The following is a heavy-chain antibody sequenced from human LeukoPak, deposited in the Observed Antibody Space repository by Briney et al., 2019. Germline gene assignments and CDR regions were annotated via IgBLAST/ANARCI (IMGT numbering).Heavy chain of an antibody. V-gene: IGHV3-15*01. Sequence: GGSLRLSCAASGFTFSSYSINWVRQAPGKGLEWVGRIKSKADGGTTDYAAPVKGRFTVSRDDSKNTLYLQMNSLKTEDTAVYYCTTEADIVVVPAAPWGQGTLVTVSS. CDR2: IKSKADGGTT. J-gene: IGHJ5*02. CDR3: TTEADIVVVPAAP. CDR1: GFTFSSYS. D-gene: IGHD2-2*01.